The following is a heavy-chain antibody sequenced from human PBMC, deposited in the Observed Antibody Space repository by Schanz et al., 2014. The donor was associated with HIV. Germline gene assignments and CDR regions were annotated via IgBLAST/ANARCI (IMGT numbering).Heavy chain of an antibody. V-gene: IGHV3-33*01. D-gene: IGHD7-27*01. J-gene: IGHJ4*02. CDR3: ARMGNRRCRGGSYFAY. CDR2: IWYDGSNK. CDR1: GFTFSSYG. Sequence: QVQLVESGGGVVQPGRSLRLSCAASGFTFSSYGMHWVRQAPGKGLEWVAVIWYDGSNKYYADSVKGRFTISRDNSKNTLYLQMNSLRAEDTAVYYCARMGNRRCRGGSYFAYWGQGTLVTVSS.